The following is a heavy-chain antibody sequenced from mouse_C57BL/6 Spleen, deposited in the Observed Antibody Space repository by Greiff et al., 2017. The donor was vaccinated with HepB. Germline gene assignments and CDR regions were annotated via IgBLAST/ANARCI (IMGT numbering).Heavy chain of an antibody. V-gene: IGHV1-81*01. J-gene: IGHJ2*01. D-gene: IGHD2-4*01. CDR2: IYPRSGNT. CDR3: ARAYYDYYFDY. CDR1: GYTFTSYG. Sequence: VQLQQSGAELARPGASVKLSCKASGYTFTSYGISWVKQRTGQGLEWIGEIYPRSGNTYYNKKFKGKATLTADKSSSTAYMELRSLTSEDSAVYFCARAYYDYYFDYWGQGTTLTVSS.